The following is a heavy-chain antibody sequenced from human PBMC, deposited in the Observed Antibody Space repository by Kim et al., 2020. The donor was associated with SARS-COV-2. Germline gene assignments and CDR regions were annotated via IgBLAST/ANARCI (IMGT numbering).Heavy chain of an antibody. V-gene: IGHV3-48*03. J-gene: IGHJ4*02. CDR3: AGKYSSGWYIAGFDF. D-gene: IGHD6-19*01. Sequence: DSVKGRFTIARDNAKNSLYLQMNSRRAEDTGVYFCAGKYSSGWYIAGFDFWGQGTLVTVSA.